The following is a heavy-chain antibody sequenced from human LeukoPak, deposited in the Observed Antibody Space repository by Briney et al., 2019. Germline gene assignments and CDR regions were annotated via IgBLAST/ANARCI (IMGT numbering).Heavy chain of an antibody. J-gene: IGHJ4*02. CDR2: ISYDGSDK. D-gene: IGHD2-15*01. CDR3: ARDRSIVVVVAALDY. CDR1: GFTFSSYA. V-gene: IGHV3-30-3*01. Sequence: PGGSLRLSCAASGFTFSSYAMHWVRQAPGKGLEWVAVISYDGSDKYYADSVKGRFTISRDNSKNTLYLQMNSLRAEDTAVYYCARDRSIVVVVAALDYWGQGTLVTVSS.